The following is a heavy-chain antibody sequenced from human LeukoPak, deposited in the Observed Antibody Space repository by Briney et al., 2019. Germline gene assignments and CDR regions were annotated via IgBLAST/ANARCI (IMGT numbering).Heavy chain of an antibody. CDR1: GGSISSYY. V-gene: IGHV4-4*07. J-gene: IGHJ4*02. D-gene: IGHD6-19*01. CDR2: IYTSGST. Sequence: PSETLSLTCTVSGGSISSYYWSWTRQPAGKGLEWIGRIYTSGSTNYNPSLKSRVTMSVDTSKNQFSLKLSSVTAADTAVYYCAREAQQWLVLGPVDYWGQGTLVTVSS. CDR3: AREAQQWLVLGPVDY.